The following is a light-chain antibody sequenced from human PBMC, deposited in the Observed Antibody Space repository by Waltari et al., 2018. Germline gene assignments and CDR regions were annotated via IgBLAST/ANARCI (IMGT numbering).Light chain of an antibody. CDR2: KTN. CDR3: LVYMGSGIWV. J-gene: IGLJ3*02. V-gene: IGLV8-61*01. CDR1: SGSFSTTSY. Sequence: QTVVTQEPSLSVSPGGTVTLTCALSSGSFSTTSYPSWYQQTPVQPPRTLVFKTNTRSSGVPDRFSGSILGNKVALTITGAQAEDESDYYCLVYMGSGIWVFGGGTKLTVL.